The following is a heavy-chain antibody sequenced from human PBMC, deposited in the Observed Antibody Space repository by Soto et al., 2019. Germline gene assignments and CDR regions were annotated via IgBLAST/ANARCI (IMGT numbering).Heavy chain of an antibody. V-gene: IGHV3-30-3*01. J-gene: IGHJ6*02. CDR2: ISYDGSNK. D-gene: IGHD3-3*01. Sequence: GGSLRLSCAASGFTFSSYAMHWVRQAPGKGLEWVAVISYDGSNKYYADSVKGRLTISRDNSKNTLYLQMNSLRAEDTAVYYCARDGGAIRGTDVWGQGTTVTVSS. CDR3: ARDGGAIRGTDV. CDR1: GFTFSSYA.